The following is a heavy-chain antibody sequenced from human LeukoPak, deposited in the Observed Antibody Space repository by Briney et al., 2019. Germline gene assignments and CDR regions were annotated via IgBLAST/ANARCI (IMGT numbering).Heavy chain of an antibody. J-gene: IGHJ6*03. Sequence: SETLSLTCTVSGGSISSYYWSWIRQPPGKGLEWIGYIYYSGSTNYIPSLKSRVTISVDTSKNQFSLKLSSVTAADTAVYYCARVPPPTTAYYYYYYKDVWGKGTTVTVSS. D-gene: IGHD1-26*01. V-gene: IGHV4-59*01. CDR2: IYYSGST. CDR3: ARVPPPTTAYYYYYYKDV. CDR1: GGSISSYY.